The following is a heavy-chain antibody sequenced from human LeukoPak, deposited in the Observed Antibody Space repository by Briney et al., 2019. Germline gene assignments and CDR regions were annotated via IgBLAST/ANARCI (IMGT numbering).Heavy chain of an antibody. CDR1: GYTFTYYG. CDR3: ARQGPGYCGSTRCYGVGH. Sequence: GASVKVSCKASGYTFTYYGLNWVRQAPGQGLECLGGINTNTGNPTYAQGFTGRFVFSFDTSVSTAYLQISSLKVEDTAVYYCARQGPGYCGSTRCYGVGHWGQGTLVTVSS. V-gene: IGHV7-4-1*02. CDR2: INTNTGNP. D-gene: IGHD2-2*01. J-gene: IGHJ4*02.